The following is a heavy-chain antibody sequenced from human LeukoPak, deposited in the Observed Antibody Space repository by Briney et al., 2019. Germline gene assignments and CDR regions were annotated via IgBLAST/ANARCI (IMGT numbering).Heavy chain of an antibody. J-gene: IGHJ4*02. V-gene: IGHV3-74*01. CDR2: INSDGITT. CDR3: AKGTERYREVSSFDS. CDR1: GFTFSSYW. Sequence: PGGSLRLSCAASGFTFSSYWMHWVRQAPGKGLVWVSRINSDGITTNYAASVKGRFAISRDNAKNTLYLQMNSLRAEDTATYYCAKGTERYREVSSFDSWGQGTQVTVSS. D-gene: IGHD3-10*01.